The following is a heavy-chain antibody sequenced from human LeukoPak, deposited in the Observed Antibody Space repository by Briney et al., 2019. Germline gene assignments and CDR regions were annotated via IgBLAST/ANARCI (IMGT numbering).Heavy chain of an antibody. Sequence: GGSLRLSCAASGFTFSSYAMHWVRQAPGKGLEWVAVISYDGSNKYYADSVKGRFTISRDNSKNTLYLQMNSLRAEDTAVYYCARDRLPLTIAVAGNLDYWGQGTLVTVSS. CDR3: ARDRLPLTIAVAGNLDY. CDR2: ISYDGSNK. D-gene: IGHD6-19*01. J-gene: IGHJ4*02. V-gene: IGHV3-30*04. CDR1: GFTFSSYA.